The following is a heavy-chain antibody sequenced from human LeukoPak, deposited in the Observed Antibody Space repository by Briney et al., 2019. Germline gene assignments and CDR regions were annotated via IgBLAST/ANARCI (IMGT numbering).Heavy chain of an antibody. Sequence: RASVKVSCKASGYTFTGYYMHWVRQAPGQGLEWMGWINPNSGGTNYAQKFQGRVTMTRDTSISTAYMELSRLRSDDTAVYYCVRGRDPIAAAGTSLFQHWGQGTLVTVSS. CDR2: INPNSGGT. V-gene: IGHV1-2*02. CDR3: VRGRDPIAAAGTSLFQH. CDR1: GYTFTGYY. J-gene: IGHJ1*01. D-gene: IGHD6-13*01.